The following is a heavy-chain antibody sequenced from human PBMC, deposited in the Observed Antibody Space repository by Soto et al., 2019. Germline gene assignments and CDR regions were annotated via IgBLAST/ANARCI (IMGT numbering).Heavy chain of an antibody. Sequence: EVQLLESGGGLVQPGGSLRLSCAASGFTFNTYAMNWVRQAPGKGLEWVSAISGSGGSTYYADSVKGRFTISRDNSKNTLYLQMNSLRAEDTAVYYCAKGATSSWYAGQFDCWGQGTQVTVSS. CDR3: AKGATSSWYAGQFDC. J-gene: IGHJ4*02. D-gene: IGHD6-13*01. CDR1: GFTFNTYA. V-gene: IGHV3-23*01. CDR2: ISGSGGST.